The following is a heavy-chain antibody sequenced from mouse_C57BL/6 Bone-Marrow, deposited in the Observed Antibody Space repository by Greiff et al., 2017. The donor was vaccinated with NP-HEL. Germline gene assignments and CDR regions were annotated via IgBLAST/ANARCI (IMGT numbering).Heavy chain of an antibody. Sequence: EVLLVESGGGLVQPGGSLSLSCAASGFTFTDHYMNWVRQPPGKALEWLGFIRNKANGYNSEYSASVKGRFTISRDTSTRIIYLKMNARRAEDSATYYCARSIDDDYADDPFYAMDYWGQGTSVTVSS. D-gene: IGHD2-4*01. CDR1: GFTFTDHY. J-gene: IGHJ4*01. CDR2: IRNKANGYNS. V-gene: IGHV7-3*01. CDR3: ARSIDDDYADDPFYAMDY.